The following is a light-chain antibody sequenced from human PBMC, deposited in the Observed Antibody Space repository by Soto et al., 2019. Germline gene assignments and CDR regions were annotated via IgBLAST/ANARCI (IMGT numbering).Light chain of an antibody. CDR1: SSDVGGYNY. CDR3: SSYTGSSTLV. J-gene: IGLJ2*01. V-gene: IGLV2-14*01. Sequence: QSALTQPASVSGSPGQSITISCSGTSSDVGGYNYVSWYQQNPGKAPKVMIYDVSSRPSGVSDRFSGSKSGNTASLTISGLQAEDEGDYYCSSYTGSSTLVFGGGTKVTV. CDR2: DVS.